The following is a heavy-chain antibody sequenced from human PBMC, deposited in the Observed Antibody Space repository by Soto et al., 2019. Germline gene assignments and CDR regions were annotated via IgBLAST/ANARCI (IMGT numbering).Heavy chain of an antibody. Sequence: GGSLRLSCAASGFTFSDYYMSWIRQAPGKGLEWVSYISSSSSYTNYADSVKGRFTISRDNAKNSLYLQMNSLRAEDTAVYYCARDPITIFGARYGMDVWGQGTTVTVSS. D-gene: IGHD3-3*01. J-gene: IGHJ6*02. CDR2: ISSSSSYT. CDR1: GFTFSDYY. V-gene: IGHV3-11*06. CDR3: ARDPITIFGARYGMDV.